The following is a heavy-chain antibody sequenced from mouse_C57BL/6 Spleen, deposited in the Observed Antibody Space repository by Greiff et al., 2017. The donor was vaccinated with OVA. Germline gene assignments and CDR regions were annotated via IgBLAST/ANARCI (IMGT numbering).Heavy chain of an antibody. CDR1: GYSFTGYY. Sequence: VQLQQSGPELVKPGASVKISCKASGYSFTGYYMNWVKQSPEKSLEWIGEINPSTGGTTYNQKFKAKATLTVDKSSRTAYMQLKSLTSEDSAVYYCARGGIYDGYYEDYFDYWGQGTTLTVSS. J-gene: IGHJ2*01. D-gene: IGHD2-3*01. CDR3: ARGGIYDGYYEDYFDY. V-gene: IGHV1-42*01. CDR2: INPSTGGT.